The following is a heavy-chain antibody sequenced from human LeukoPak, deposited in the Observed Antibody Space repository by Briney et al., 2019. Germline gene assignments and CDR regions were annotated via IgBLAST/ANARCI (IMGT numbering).Heavy chain of an antibody. J-gene: IGHJ4*02. Sequence: ASVKVSCKASGYTFTSYYMHWVRQAPGQGLEWMGIINPSGGSTSYAQKFQGRVTITRNTSISTAYMELSSLRSEDTAVYYCARASGSGSVSSPYYFDYWGQGTLVTVSS. V-gene: IGHV1-46*01. CDR2: INPSGGST. CDR1: GYTFTSYY. D-gene: IGHD3-10*01. CDR3: ARASGSGSVSSPYYFDY.